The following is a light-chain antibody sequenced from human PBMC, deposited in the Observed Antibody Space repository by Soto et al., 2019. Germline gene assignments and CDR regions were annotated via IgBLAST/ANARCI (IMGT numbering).Light chain of an antibody. V-gene: IGLV1-40*01. CDR1: ISNIGAGFD. CDR3: QSYDSGVSGSV. J-gene: IGLJ1*01. CDR2: SKT. Sequence: SLPTLRPSVSGATGQTVTISCTRSISNIGAGFDVHWYQQLPGTAPKLVLYSKTARPSGVPDRFSGSMSGSSASLAITGLQAEHAADYYCQSYDSGVSGSVFGTGTEVTV.